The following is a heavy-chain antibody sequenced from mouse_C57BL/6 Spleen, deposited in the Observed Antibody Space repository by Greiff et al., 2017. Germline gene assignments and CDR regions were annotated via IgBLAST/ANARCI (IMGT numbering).Heavy chain of an antibody. J-gene: IGHJ4*01. CDR1: GYTFTDYY. V-gene: IGHV1-76*01. CDR2: IYPGSGNT. D-gene: IGHD2-2*01. CDR3: AREIYYGYVGAMDY. Sequence: QVQLKESGAELVRPGASVKLSCKASGYTFTDYYINWVKQRPGQGLEWIARIYPGSGNTYYNEKFKGKATLTAEKSSSTAYMQLSSLTSEDSAVYFCAREIYYGYVGAMDYWGQGTSVTVSS.